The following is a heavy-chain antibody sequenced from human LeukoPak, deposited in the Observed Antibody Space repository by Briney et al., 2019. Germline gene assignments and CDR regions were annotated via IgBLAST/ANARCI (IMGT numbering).Heavy chain of an antibody. CDR3: ARGWWQQLTYYFDF. Sequence: GGSLRLSCTASGFIFSSYSMNWVRQAPRKGLEWVSYISSSSSSIYYADSVKGRFTISRDNAKNSLYLQMNSLRAEDTAVYYCARGWWQQLTYYFDFWGQGTLVTVSS. D-gene: IGHD6-13*01. V-gene: IGHV3-48*04. CDR1: GFIFSSYS. CDR2: ISSSSSSI. J-gene: IGHJ4*02.